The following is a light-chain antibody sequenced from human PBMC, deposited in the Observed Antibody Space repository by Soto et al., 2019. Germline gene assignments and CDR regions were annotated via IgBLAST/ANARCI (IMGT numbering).Light chain of an antibody. J-gene: IGKJ5*01. CDR3: QQHGGPHLT. CDR2: DTS. Sequence: EIVLTQSPGTLSLSPVEGATLSCRASQSVSRGCLAWYQQKPGQAPMLLIRDTSTRAAGMPARFSGSGSGTDLTLTISRVEPEDFAVYYCQQHGGPHLTFGQGTRLEI. V-gene: IGKV3-20*01. CDR1: QSVSRGC.